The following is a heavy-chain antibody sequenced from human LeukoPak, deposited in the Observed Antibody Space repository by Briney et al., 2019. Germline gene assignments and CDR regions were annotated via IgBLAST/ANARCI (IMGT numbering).Heavy chain of an antibody. V-gene: IGHV3-73*01. CDR1: GFTFSGSA. D-gene: IGHD5-24*01. CDR3: VRDRGTPDSFNI. J-gene: IGHJ3*02. CDR2: IRSKANSYAT. Sequence: GGSLRLSCAASGFTFSGSAMHWVRQASGKGLEWVGRIRSKANSYATAYAASVKGRFTISRDDSKNTAYLQMNSLKTEDTAVYYCVRDRGTPDSFNIWGQGTMVTVSS.